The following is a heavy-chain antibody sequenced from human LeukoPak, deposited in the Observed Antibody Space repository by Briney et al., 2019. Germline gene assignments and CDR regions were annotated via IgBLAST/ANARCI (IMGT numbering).Heavy chain of an antibody. CDR3: ARDRIAAADKTRWFDP. V-gene: IGHV1-69*13. D-gene: IGHD6-13*01. CDR1: GYTFTSYA. CDR2: IIPIFGTA. J-gene: IGHJ5*02. Sequence: SVKVSCKASGYTFTSYAISWVRQAPGQGLEWMGGIIPIFGTANYAQKFQGRVTITADESTSTAYMELSSLRSEDTAVYYCARDRIAAADKTRWFDPWGQGTLVTVSS.